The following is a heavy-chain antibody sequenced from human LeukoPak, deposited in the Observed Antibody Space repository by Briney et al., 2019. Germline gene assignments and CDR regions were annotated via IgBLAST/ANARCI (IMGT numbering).Heavy chain of an antibody. CDR2: IYSGGST. J-gene: IGHJ4*02. Sequence: GGSLRLSCAASGFPFSSHSMNWVRQAPGKGLEWVSVIYSGGSTYYADSVKGRFTISRDNSKNTLYLQMNSLRAEDTAVYYCARGGGSGCGGYFDYWGQGTLVTVSS. D-gene: IGHD3-16*01. V-gene: IGHV3-53*01. CDR1: GFPFSSHS. CDR3: ARGGGSGCGGYFDY.